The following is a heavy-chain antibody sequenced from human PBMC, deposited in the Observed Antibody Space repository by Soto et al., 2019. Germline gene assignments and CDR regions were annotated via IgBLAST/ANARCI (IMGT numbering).Heavy chain of an antibody. D-gene: IGHD6-6*01. J-gene: IGHJ5*02. Sequence: ASVKVSCKASGYTFTGYYMHWVRQAPGQGLEWMGWINPNSGGTNYAQKFQGWVTMTRDTSISTAYMELSRLRSDDTAVYYCARGAGGSSSEVDPWGQGTLVTSPQ. V-gene: IGHV1-2*04. CDR3: ARGAGGSSSEVDP. CDR1: GYTFTGYY. CDR2: INPNSGGT.